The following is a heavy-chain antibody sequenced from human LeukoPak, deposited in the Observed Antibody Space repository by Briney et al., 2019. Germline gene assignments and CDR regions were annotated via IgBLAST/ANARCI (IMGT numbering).Heavy chain of an antibody. CDR3: ARSYGAGRYSFDS. CDR2: IYYSGNT. D-gene: IGHD3-10*01. J-gene: IGHJ4*02. V-gene: IGHV4-31*03. Sequence: SETLSLTCTVSGGSIGSGYYWSWIRQHPGKGLEWIGYIYYSGNTYYNPSLKSRATMSVGTSKNQFSLKLTSVTAADTAVFYCARSYGAGRYSFDSWGQGTLVTVSS. CDR1: GGSIGSGYY.